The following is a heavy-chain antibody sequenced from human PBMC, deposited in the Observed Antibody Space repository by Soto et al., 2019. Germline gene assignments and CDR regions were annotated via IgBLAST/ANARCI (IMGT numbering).Heavy chain of an antibody. CDR1: GFTFSNAW. V-gene: IGHV3-15*07. D-gene: IGHD3-22*01. Sequence: GGSLRLSCAASGFTFSNAWMNWVRQAPGKGLEWVGRIKSKTDGGTTDYAAPVKGRFTISRDDSKNTLYLQMNSLKTEDTAVYYCTTRYDSSGYYSKYYYYYGMDVWGQGTTVTVSS. CDR3: TTRYDSSGYYSKYYYYYGMDV. CDR2: IKSKTDGGTT. J-gene: IGHJ6*02.